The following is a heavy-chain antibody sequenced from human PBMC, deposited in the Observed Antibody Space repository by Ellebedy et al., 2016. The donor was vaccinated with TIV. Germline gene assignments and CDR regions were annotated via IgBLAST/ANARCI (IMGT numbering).Heavy chain of an antibody. D-gene: IGHD3-10*01. CDR2: FHYSGTT. Sequence: SETLSLXCTVSDGSIRSYRWSWIRQSPGKGLEWIGYFHYSGTTNYNPSLKSRLSISVDTSKNQFSLNLSSVTAADTGVYYCARTSTMVRGALDYWGQGTLVTVSS. J-gene: IGHJ4*02. CDR1: DGSIRSYR. V-gene: IGHV4-59*01. CDR3: ARTSTMVRGALDY.